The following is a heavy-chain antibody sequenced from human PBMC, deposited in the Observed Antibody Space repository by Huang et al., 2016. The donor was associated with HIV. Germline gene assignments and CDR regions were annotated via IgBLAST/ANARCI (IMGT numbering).Heavy chain of an antibody. Sequence: QVQLVQSGTELKKPGASVKVSCKASGYTFSMHAMNWLRQAPGKGLEWMGWINTKTGNPTYVQGFTGRFVFSLDTSVNTAYLQISSLKSDDSAVYFCARDTPYYESSGYSTTNFEYWGQGTLVTVSS. CDR1: GYTFSMHA. J-gene: IGHJ4*02. CDR3: ARDTPYYESSGYSTTNFEY. V-gene: IGHV7-4-1*02. D-gene: IGHD3-22*01. CDR2: INTKTGNP.